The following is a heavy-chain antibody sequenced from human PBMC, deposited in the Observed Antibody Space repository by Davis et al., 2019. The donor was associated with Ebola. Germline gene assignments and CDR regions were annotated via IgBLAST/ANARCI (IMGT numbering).Heavy chain of an antibody. Sequence: KVSCKGSGYSFTSYWIGWVRQMPGKGLEWMGIIYPGDSDTRYSPSFQSQVTISADKSISTAYLQWSSLKASDTAMYYCARGPTSYEYYDSSGYYSFDYWGQGTLVTVSS. D-gene: IGHD3-22*01. CDR2: IYPGDSDT. CDR3: ARGPTSYEYYDSSGYYSFDY. V-gene: IGHV5-51*01. CDR1: GYSFTSYW. J-gene: IGHJ4*02.